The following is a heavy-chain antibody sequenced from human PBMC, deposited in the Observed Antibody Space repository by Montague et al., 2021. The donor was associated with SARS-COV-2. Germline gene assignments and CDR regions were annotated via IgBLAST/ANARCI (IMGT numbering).Heavy chain of an antibody. Sequence: SETLSLTCTVSGGSISSYYWSWIRQPPGKGLEWIGYIYYSGSTNYNPSLKSRVTISVDTSKNQFSLKLSSVTAADTAVYYCARGRRRSITIFGVVIIDAFDIWGQGTMVTGSS. J-gene: IGHJ3*02. CDR1: GGSISSYY. CDR3: ARGRRRSITIFGVVIIDAFDI. V-gene: IGHV4-59*01. CDR2: IYYSGST. D-gene: IGHD3-3*01.